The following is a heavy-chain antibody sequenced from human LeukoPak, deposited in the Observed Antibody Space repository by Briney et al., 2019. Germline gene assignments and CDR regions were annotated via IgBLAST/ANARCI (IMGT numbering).Heavy chain of an antibody. Sequence: TGGSLRLSCVASGFPFSSYWMTWVRQAPGKGLEWVANIKQDGSKKSYVDSVKGRFTISRDNPKNSLYLQMNSLRAEDTAIYYCTRLGYIDEGFDYWGQGTLVTVSS. CDR2: IKQDGSKK. CDR1: GFPFSSYW. CDR3: TRLGYIDEGFDY. J-gene: IGHJ4*02. D-gene: IGHD5-24*01. V-gene: IGHV3-7*01.